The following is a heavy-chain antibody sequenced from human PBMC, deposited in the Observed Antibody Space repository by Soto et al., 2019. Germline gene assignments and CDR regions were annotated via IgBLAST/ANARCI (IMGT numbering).Heavy chain of an antibody. Sequence: GSLRLSCAASGFTFSSYEMNWVRQAPGKGLEWVSYISSSGSTIYYADSVKGRFTISRDNAKNSLYLQMNCLRAEDTAVYYCARDTVAGTPVYYYYGMDVWGQGTTVTVSS. CDR3: ARDTVAGTPVYYYYGMDV. J-gene: IGHJ6*02. V-gene: IGHV3-48*03. CDR2: ISSSGSTI. D-gene: IGHD6-19*01. CDR1: GFTFSSYE.